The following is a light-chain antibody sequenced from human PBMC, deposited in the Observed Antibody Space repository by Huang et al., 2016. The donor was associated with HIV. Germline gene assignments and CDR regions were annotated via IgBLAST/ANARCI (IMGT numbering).Light chain of an antibody. V-gene: IGKV1-9*01. CDR2: ASS. CDR3: QQFNNYPLT. CDR1: QGISSF. Sequence: IQLTQSPSSLSASVGDRVTITCRASQGISSFLAWYQQKPGKAPKLLMYASSTLHSGVPLRFSGSGSGTDFTLTISSLQPEDFATYYCQQFNNYPLTFGGGTKVEIK. J-gene: IGKJ4*01.